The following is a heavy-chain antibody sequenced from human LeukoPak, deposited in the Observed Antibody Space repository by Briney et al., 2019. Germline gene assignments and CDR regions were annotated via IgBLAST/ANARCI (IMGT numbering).Heavy chain of an antibody. CDR3: ARQNPAASGQGLDY. Sequence: PSETLSLTCTVSGGCIKSRYWVWIRQPPGKGLEWIGYINDVGTTNYNPSLKSRVTISVDTSKNQFSLKLTSVTAADTAVYYCARQNPAASGQGLDYWGQGSLVTVSS. CDR2: INDVGTT. D-gene: IGHD6-13*01. J-gene: IGHJ4*02. V-gene: IGHV4-59*08. CDR1: GGCIKSRY.